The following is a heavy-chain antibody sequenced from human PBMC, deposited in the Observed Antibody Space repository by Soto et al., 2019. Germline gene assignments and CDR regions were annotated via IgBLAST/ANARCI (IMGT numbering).Heavy chain of an antibody. D-gene: IGHD5-18*01. J-gene: IGHJ4*02. CDR3: ARHLWGFSYRLYFDY. CDR1: GGSISSSSYY. Sequence: SETLSLTCTVSGGSISSSSYYWGWIRQPPGKGLEWIGNIFYSGSTYYNPSLRSRVTISVDTSKNQFSLKLNSVTAADTAAYYCARHLWGFSYRLYFDYWGQGTLVTVSS. CDR2: IFYSGST. V-gene: IGHV4-39*01.